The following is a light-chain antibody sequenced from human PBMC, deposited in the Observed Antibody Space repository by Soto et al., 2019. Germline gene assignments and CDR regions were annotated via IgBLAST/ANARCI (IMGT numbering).Light chain of an antibody. J-gene: IGKJ5*01. V-gene: IGKV3-11*01. Sequence: EIVLTQSPATLSFSQGERATLSCRASQSVSSYLAWYQQKPGQAPRLLIYDASNRATGIPARFSGSGSGTDFTLTISSLQPEDFAVYYCQQRSNWPPFTFGQGTRLEIK. CDR3: QQRSNWPPFT. CDR2: DAS. CDR1: QSVSSY.